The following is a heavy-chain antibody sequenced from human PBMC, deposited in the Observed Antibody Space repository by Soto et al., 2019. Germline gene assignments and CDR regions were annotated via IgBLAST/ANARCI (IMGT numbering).Heavy chain of an antibody. D-gene: IGHD3-10*01. CDR1: GFTFSTYA. Sequence: QVRLVESGGGAVQPGDSLRLSCAASGFTFSTYALHWVRQAPGKGLEWVAFISYTGANQYYADSVKGRFTVSRDNSKNIASMQMTSLKPEDSAVYYCARDAFLDSRFAYYDHGGQRTLITVAS. CDR2: ISYTGANQ. CDR3: ARDAFLDSRFAYYDH. V-gene: IGHV3-30-3*01. J-gene: IGHJ4*02.